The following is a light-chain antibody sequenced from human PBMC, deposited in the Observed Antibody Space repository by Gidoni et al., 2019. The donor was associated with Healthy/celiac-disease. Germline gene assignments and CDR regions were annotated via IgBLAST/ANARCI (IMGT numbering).Light chain of an antibody. Sequence: DIVMAHSPDSLAVSLGEGATINCKSSQSVLYSSNNKNYVAWYQQKPGQPPKLLIYWASTRESGVPDRFSGSGSGTDFTLTISSLQAEDVAVYYCQQYYSTPYTFGQGTKLEIK. V-gene: IGKV4-1*01. CDR2: WAS. CDR1: QSVLYSSNNKNY. CDR3: QQYYSTPYT. J-gene: IGKJ2*01.